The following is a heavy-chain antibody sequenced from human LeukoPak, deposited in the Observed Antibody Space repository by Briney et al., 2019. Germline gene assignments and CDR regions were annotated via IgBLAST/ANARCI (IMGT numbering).Heavy chain of an antibody. CDR3: ARSSRRNSLRVFGVVTKDQDYFDS. D-gene: IGHD3-3*01. Sequence: SETLSLTCAVYGGSFSGHYWSWIRQPPGKGLEWIGSFYYSGSTYYNPSLKSRVTISGDTSKKQFSLKLRSVTAADTAVYYCARSSRRNSLRVFGVVTKDQDYFDSWGQGTLVTVSS. CDR1: GGSFSGHY. V-gene: IGHV4-34*01. CDR2: FYYSGST. J-gene: IGHJ4*02.